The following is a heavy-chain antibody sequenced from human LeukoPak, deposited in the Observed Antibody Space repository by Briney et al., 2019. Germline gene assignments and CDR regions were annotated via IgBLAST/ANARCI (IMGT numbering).Heavy chain of an antibody. CDR1: GFTFSSYA. D-gene: IGHD3-22*01. J-gene: IGHJ4*02. V-gene: IGHV3-23*01. CDR3: AKRGVVIRVILVGFHKEAYYFDS. Sequence: GGSLRLSCAASGFTFSSYAMSWVRQAPGKGLEWVAGISDRGSRTNYADSVKGRFTISTDHPKNTLYLQMNSLRAEDTAVYFCAKRGVVIRVILVGFHKEAYYFDSWGQGALVTVSS. CDR2: ISDRGSRT.